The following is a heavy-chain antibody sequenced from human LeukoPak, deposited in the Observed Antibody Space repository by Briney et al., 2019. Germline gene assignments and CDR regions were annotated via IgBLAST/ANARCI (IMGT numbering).Heavy chain of an antibody. Sequence: GGSLRLSCAASGFTFSSYAMSWVRQAPGKGLEGVSIISGSGGTTYYADSVEGRFTISRDNSKSTLYLQMISLRAEDTAVYYCAKGHRSSTNYNYFDYWGQGTLLTVSS. J-gene: IGHJ4*02. V-gene: IGHV3-23*01. D-gene: IGHD2-2*01. CDR1: GFTFSSYA. CDR2: ISGSGGTT. CDR3: AKGHRSSTNYNYFDY.